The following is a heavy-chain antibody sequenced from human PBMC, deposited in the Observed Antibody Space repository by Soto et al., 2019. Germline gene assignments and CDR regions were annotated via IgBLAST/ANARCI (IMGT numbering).Heavy chain of an antibody. CDR3: ARDPNYARWEYMDV. J-gene: IGHJ6*03. CDR2: ISSSGSTI. Sequence: QVQLVESGGGLVKPGGSLRLSCAASGFTFSDYYMSWIRPAPGKGLEWVSYISSSGSTIYYADSVKGRFTISRDNAKNSMYLQMNSLRAEDTAVYYCARDPNYARWEYMDVWGKGTTVTVSS. CDR1: GFTFSDYY. V-gene: IGHV3-11*01. D-gene: IGHD3-16*01.